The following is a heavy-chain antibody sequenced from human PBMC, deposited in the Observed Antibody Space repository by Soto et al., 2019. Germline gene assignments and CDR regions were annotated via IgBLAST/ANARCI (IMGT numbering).Heavy chain of an antibody. Sequence: GGSLRLSCAASGFTFNKHGMHWVRQAPGKGLEWVAVISYDGSNQYYADSVKGRFTISRDNSKNTVYLQMTTLRREDAAVYYCAKAHGYSSGWRADSWGQGTRVTVS. CDR2: ISYDGSNQ. D-gene: IGHD6-19*01. V-gene: IGHV3-30*18. CDR3: AKAHGYSSGWRADS. CDR1: GFTFNKHG. J-gene: IGHJ4*02.